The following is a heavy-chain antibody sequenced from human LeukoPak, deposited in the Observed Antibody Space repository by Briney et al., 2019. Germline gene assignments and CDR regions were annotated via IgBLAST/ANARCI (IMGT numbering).Heavy chain of an antibody. D-gene: IGHD3-10*01. Sequence: GWSLRLSCAASVFSFSSYGMHWVRQAPGKGLEWVAVISYDVCNKYYADSVKGRFTISRDNSKNPLYLQMNSLRAEDTAVYYCAKDLNYYGSGSYPLFDYWGQGTLVTVSS. CDR1: VFSFSSYG. J-gene: IGHJ4*02. V-gene: IGHV3-30*18. CDR2: ISYDVCNK. CDR3: AKDLNYYGSGSYPLFDY.